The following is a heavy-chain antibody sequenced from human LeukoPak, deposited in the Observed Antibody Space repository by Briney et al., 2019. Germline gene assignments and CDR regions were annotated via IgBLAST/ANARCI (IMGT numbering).Heavy chain of an antibody. CDR3: VSDRETQEQI. D-gene: IGHD1-26*01. V-gene: IGHV3-64D*09. CDR2: ISYNGDST. CDR1: GFTFSRHN. Sequence: GGSLRLSCSGSGFTFSRHNMHWVPQAPGKGLEYVSAISYNGDSTYYVDSVKGRFTISRDNSKNTLDLQMSSLRPEDTAVYYCVSDRETQEQIWGPGTLVTVSS. J-gene: IGHJ3*02.